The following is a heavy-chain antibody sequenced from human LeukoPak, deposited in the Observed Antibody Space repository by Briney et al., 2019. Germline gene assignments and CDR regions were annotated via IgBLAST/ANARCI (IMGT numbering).Heavy chain of an antibody. D-gene: IGHD1-7*01. CDR2: IYTSGTT. J-gene: IGHJ4*02. CDR3: ARRGTDNWNYNY. CDR1: GGSFSGYY. V-gene: IGHV4-59*10. Sequence: SETLSLTCAVYGGSFSGYYWSWIRQPAGKGLEWIGRIYTSGTTHYNPSLKSRVTMSVDTSKNQFSLKLSSMTAADTAVYYCARRGTDNWNYNYWGQGTLVTVSS.